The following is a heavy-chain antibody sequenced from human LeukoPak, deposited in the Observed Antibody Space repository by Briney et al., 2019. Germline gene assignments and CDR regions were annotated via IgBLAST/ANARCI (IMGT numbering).Heavy chain of an antibody. CDR1: GGSISSYY. V-gene: IGHV4-59*01. J-gene: IGHJ4*02. D-gene: IGHD3-22*01. Sequence: SETLSLTCTVSGGSISSYYWSWIRQPPGKGLEWIGYIYYSGSTNYNPSLKSRVTISVDTSKNQFSLKLSSVTAADTAVYYCARHDSSGYYPIDYWGQGTLVSVSS. CDR3: ARHDSSGYYPIDY. CDR2: IYYSGST.